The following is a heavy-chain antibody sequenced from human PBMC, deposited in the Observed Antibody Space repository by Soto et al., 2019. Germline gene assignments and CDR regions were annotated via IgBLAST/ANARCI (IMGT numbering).Heavy chain of an antibody. V-gene: IGHV4-59*01. D-gene: IGHD4-17*01. J-gene: IGHJ4*02. CDR3: ARDLVADYGGNGFDY. CDR2: IYYSGRT. CDR1: GGSISSYY. Sequence: SETLSLTCTVSGGSISSYYWSWIRQPPGKGLEWIGYIYYSGRTNYNPSLKSRVTKSVDTSKNQFSLKLSSVTAADTAVYYCARDLVADYGGNGFDYWGQGTLVTVSS.